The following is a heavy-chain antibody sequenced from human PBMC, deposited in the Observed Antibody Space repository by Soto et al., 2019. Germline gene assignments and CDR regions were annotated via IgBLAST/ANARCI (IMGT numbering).Heavy chain of an antibody. J-gene: IGHJ6*03. V-gene: IGHV5-51*01. CDR1: GYSFTSYW. CDR3: ARHLGDFGVVIKSYYYYYMDV. Sequence: PGEALQISCKGSGYSFTSYWIGRVRQMHGKGLEWMGIIYPGDSDTRYSPSFQGQVTISADKSISTAYLQWSSLKASDTAMYYCARHLGDFGVVIKSYYYYYMDVWGKGTTVTVSS. CDR2: IYPGDSDT. D-gene: IGHD3-3*01.